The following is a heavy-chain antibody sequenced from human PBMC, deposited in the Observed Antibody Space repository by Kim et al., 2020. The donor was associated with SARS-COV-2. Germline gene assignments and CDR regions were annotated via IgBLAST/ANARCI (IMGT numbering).Heavy chain of an antibody. CDR1: GGSISSSSYY. CDR3: ARHSHSKKAAGYYYYGMDV. D-gene: IGHD6-13*01. J-gene: IGHJ6*02. Sequence: SETLSLTCTVSGGSISSSSYYWGWIRQPPGKGLEWIGSIYYSGSTYYNPSLKSRVTISVDTSKNQFSLKLSSVTAADTAVYYCARHSHSKKAAGYYYYGMDVWGQGTTVTVSS. V-gene: IGHV4-39*01. CDR2: IYYSGST.